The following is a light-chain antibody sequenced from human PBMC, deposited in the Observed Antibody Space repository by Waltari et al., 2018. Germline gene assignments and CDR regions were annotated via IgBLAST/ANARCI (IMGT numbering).Light chain of an antibody. CDR3: QQYDNWPEYS. CDR2: GAS. V-gene: IGKV3-15*01. Sequence: EIVLTQSPATLSLSPGDRATLSCRASESIASPLVWYQQKPGQPPRLLIYGASTRATGIPASFSGSGSGTEFTLTISSLQSEDFAVYFCQQYDNWPEYSFGQGTKLEI. CDR1: ESIASP. J-gene: IGKJ2*01.